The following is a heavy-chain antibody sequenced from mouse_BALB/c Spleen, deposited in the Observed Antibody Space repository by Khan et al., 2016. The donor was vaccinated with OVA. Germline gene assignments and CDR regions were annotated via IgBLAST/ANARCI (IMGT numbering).Heavy chain of an antibody. Sequence: EVELVESGGDLVQPGGSLKLSCAASGFTFSSYTMSWVRQTPEKRLEWVAFISKGGYSTYYPDTVKGRFTISRDNAKNTLYLQMSSLKSEDTAMYYCARPSTTKYDYVMDYWGQGTSVTVSS. V-gene: IGHV5-12-2*01. CDR2: ISKGGYST. D-gene: IGHD1-1*01. J-gene: IGHJ4*01. CDR3: ARPSTTKYDYVMDY. CDR1: GFTFSSYT.